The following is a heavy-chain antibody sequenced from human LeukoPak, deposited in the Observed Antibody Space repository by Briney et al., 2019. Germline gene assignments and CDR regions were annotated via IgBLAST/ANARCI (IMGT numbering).Heavy chain of an antibody. D-gene: IGHD3-3*01. V-gene: IGHV3-9*03. CDR2: ISWNSGSI. CDR3: AASPDYDFWSGYKY. CDR1: GFTFDDYA. J-gene: IGHJ4*02. Sequence: GGSLRLSCAASGFTFDDYAMHWVRQAPGKGLEWVSGISWNSGSIGYADSVKGRFTTSRDNAKNSLYLQMNSLRAEDMALYYCAASPDYDFWSGYKYWGQGTLVTVSS.